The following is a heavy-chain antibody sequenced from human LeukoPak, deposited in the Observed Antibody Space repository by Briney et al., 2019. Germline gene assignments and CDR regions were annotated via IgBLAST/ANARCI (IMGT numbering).Heavy chain of an antibody. CDR2: IKEDGSGK. V-gene: IGHV3-7*01. D-gene: IGHD7-27*01. Sequence: TGGSLRLSCAASGFTFSTYWMSWVRQAPGKGLEWVANIKEDGSGKYYVDSVKGRFTISRDNAKNSVYLQMNSLRAEDTAVYYCARDPRSKGGDWGDFDYWGQGTLVTVSS. CDR3: ARDPRSKGGDWGDFDY. CDR1: GFTFSTYW. J-gene: IGHJ4*02.